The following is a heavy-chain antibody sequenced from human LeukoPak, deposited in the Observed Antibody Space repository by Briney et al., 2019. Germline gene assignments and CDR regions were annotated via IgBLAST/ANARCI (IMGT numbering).Heavy chain of an antibody. Sequence: ASVKVSCKASGYTFTGYYMHWVRQAPGQGLEWMGRISPNSGGTNYAQKFQGRVTMTRDTSISTAYMELSRLRSDDTAVYYCARDVRRGVQLTPRGGYWGQGTLVTVSS. CDR3: ARDVRRGVQLTPRGGY. CDR2: ISPNSGGT. D-gene: IGHD3-10*01. J-gene: IGHJ4*02. V-gene: IGHV1-2*06. CDR1: GYTFTGYY.